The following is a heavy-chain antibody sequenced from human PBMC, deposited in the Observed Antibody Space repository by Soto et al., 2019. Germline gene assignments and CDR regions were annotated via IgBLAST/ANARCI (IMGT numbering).Heavy chain of an antibody. V-gene: IGHV4-59*12. CDR3: ARGEGATTPTYYFDY. CDR1: GGSISSYY. J-gene: IGHJ4*02. Sequence: SETLSLTCTVSGGSISSYYWSWIRQPPGKGLEWIGYIYYSGSTNYNPSLKSRVTISVDTSKNQFSLKLSSVTAADTAVYYCARGEGATTPTYYFDYWGQGTLVTVSS. CDR2: IYYSGST. D-gene: IGHD1-26*01.